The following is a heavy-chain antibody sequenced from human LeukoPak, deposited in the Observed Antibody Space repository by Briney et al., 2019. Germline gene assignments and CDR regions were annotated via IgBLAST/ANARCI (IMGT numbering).Heavy chain of an antibody. D-gene: IGHD6-19*01. CDR3: ARDPHGYSSGWYYFDY. V-gene: IGHV4-39*02. J-gene: IGHJ4*02. CDR2: IYYSGST. Sequence: SETLSLTCTVSGGSISSSSYYWGWIRQPPGKGLEWIGSIYYSGSTYYNPSLKSRVTISVDTSKNQFSLKLSSVTAADTAVYYCARDPHGYSSGWYYFDYWGQGTLVIVSS. CDR1: GGSISSSSYY.